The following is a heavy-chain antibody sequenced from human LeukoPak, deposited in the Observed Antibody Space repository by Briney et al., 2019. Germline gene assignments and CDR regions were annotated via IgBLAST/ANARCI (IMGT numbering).Heavy chain of an antibody. Sequence: GGSLRLSCAASGFTFSNYSIHWVRQAPGKGLEWVSFISSTSSHIHYAESVKGRFTIARDNAKNSLFLQMNSLRVEDTAVYYCARGRPHGNDYWGQGTLVTVSS. CDR1: GFTFSNYS. V-gene: IGHV3-21*06. J-gene: IGHJ4*02. CDR2: ISSTSSHI. D-gene: IGHD4-23*01. CDR3: ARGRPHGNDY.